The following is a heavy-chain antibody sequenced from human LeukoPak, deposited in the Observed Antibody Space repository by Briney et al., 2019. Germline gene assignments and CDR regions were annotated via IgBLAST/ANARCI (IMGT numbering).Heavy chain of an antibody. CDR1: GGSISSYY. J-gene: IGHJ4*02. Sequence: ASETLPLTCTVSGGSISSYYWSWIRQPPGKGLEWIGYIYYSGSTNYNPSLKSRVTISVDTSKNQFSLKVSSVTAADTAVYYCARGSSWSYYFDYWGQGTLVTVSS. D-gene: IGHD6-13*01. CDR3: ARGSSWSYYFDY. CDR2: IYYSGST. V-gene: IGHV4-59*08.